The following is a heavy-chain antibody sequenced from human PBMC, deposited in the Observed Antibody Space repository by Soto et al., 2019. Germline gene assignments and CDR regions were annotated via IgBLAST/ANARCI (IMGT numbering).Heavy chain of an antibody. V-gene: IGHV4-39*01. J-gene: IGHJ5*02. D-gene: IGHD6-13*01. CDR2: IFYAGNT. CDR1: GGSISSSRSY. Sequence: QLQLQESGPGLVKPSETLSLTCNVSGGSISSSRSYWAWFRQPPGKELEWIANIFYAGNTYYNPSLTSPVPVSVDTSKNQFSLKLDSVTAAYTAVYYCARQAAAPGIDLWFDPWGQRTLVTVSS. CDR3: ARQAAAPGIDLWFDP.